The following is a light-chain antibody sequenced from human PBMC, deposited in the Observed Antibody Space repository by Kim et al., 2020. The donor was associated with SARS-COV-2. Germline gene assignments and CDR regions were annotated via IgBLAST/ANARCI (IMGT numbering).Light chain of an antibody. CDR3: NSRDRSGGSYV. J-gene: IGLJ1*01. Sequence: SSELTQDPAVSVALGQTVRITCQGDSLRRYYATWYQQRPGQGPVLVIFAKNNRPSGIPDRFSGSSAGNIASLTITGAQAEDEADYYCNSRDRSGGSYVFG. V-gene: IGLV3-19*01. CDR2: AKN. CDR1: SLRRYY.